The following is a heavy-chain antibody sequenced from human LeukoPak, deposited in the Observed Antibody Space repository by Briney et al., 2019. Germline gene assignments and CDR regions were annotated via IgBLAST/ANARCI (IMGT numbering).Heavy chain of an antibody. D-gene: IGHD1-26*01. CDR1: GFNFKNYW. CDR2: IYPGDSET. CDR3: ASMFSGAPTTFDY. V-gene: IGHV5-51*01. J-gene: IGHJ4*02. Sequence: GGSLKISFRGSGFNFKNYWIGWVRQVPGQGLEWMGVIYPGDSETRYSPSFQGQVTISADKSINTPYLQWSSLKASDTSMYYCASMFSGAPTTFDYWGQGTLVTVSS.